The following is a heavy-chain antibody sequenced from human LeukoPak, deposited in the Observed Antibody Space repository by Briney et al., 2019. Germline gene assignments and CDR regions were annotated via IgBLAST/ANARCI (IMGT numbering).Heavy chain of an antibody. J-gene: IGHJ4*02. D-gene: IGHD5-12*01. CDR2: IYYSGST. Sequence: SQTLSLTCTVSGGSISSGDYYWSWIRQPPGKGLEWIGYIYYSGSTYYNPSLKSRVTISVDTSKNQFSLKLSSVTAADTAVYYCASWPPFTWIGIDCWGQGTLVTVSS. V-gene: IGHV4-30-4*01. CDR1: GGSISSGDYY. CDR3: ASWPPFTWIGIDC.